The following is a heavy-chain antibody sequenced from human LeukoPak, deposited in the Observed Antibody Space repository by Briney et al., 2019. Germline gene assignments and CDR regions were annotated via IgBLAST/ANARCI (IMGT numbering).Heavy chain of an antibody. CDR2: IRSKHENYAT. J-gene: IGHJ4*02. D-gene: IGHD2-21*01. CDR1: GFTFSGSV. CDR3: TRHACGDRC. Sequence: GGSLRLSCAASGFTFSGSVMSWVRQASGKGLEWVGLIRSKHENYATTYDASLRGRFTISRDDSKNTAYLQMNSLKTEDTAVYYCTRHACGDRCWGQGTLVTVSS. V-gene: IGHV3-73*01.